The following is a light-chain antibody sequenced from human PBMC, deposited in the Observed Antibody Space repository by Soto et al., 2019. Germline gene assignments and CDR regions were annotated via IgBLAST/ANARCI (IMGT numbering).Light chain of an antibody. CDR2: KAS. CDR3: QQYDSYPWT. Sequence: DIQMTQSPSTLSASVGDRVTITCRASQSISAWLAWYQQKPGKAPNLLIYKASALETGVPSRFSGSGSGTEFTLTISGLQPDDFVTYYCQQYDSYPWTFGQGTKVDIK. V-gene: IGKV1-5*03. J-gene: IGKJ1*01. CDR1: QSISAW.